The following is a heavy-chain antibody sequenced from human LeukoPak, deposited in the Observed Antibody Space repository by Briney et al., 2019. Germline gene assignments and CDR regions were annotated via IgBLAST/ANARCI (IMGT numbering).Heavy chain of an antibody. CDR3: ARTIGLMVYAGMLDWFDP. V-gene: IGHV4-4*07. CDR1: GGSISSYY. D-gene: IGHD2-8*01. J-gene: IGHJ5*02. Sequence: SETLSLTCTVSGGSISSYYGSWIRQPAGKGLEWIGRIYTSGSTNYNPSLKSRVTMSVDTSKNQFSLKLSSVTAADTAVYYCARTIGLMVYAGMLDWFDPWGQGTLVTVSS. CDR2: IYTSGST.